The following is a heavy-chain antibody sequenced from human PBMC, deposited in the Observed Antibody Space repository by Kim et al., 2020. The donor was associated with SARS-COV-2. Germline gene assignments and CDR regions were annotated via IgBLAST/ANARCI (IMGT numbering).Heavy chain of an antibody. CDR1: GFTFSSYA. J-gene: IGHJ3*02. CDR3: ARGDDIVVVIKGDAFDI. D-gene: IGHD3-22*01. V-gene: IGHV3-30-3*01. Sequence: GGSLRLSCAASGFTFSSYAMHWVRQAPGKGLEWVAVISYDGSNKYYADSVKGRFTISRDNSKNTLYLQMNSLRAEDTAVYYCARGDDIVVVIKGDAFDIWGQGTMVTVSS. CDR2: ISYDGSNK.